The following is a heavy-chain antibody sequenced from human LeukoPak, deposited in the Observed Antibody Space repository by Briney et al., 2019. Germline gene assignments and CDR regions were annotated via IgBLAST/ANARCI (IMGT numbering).Heavy chain of an antibody. V-gene: IGHV3-49*04. CDR1: GFTFDDYA. D-gene: IGHD4-23*01. Sequence: GGSLRVSCTASGFTFDDYAMSWVRQAPGKGLEWVGFIRSKAYGGTTEYAASVKGRFTISRDDSKSIAYLQMNSLKTEDTAVYYCTRGDYGGLDYWGQGTLVTVSS. CDR3: TRGDYGGLDY. J-gene: IGHJ4*02. CDR2: IRSKAYGGTT.